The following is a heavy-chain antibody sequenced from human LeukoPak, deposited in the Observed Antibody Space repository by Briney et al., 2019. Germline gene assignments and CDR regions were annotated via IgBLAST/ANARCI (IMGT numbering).Heavy chain of an antibody. V-gene: IGHV4-59*01. Sequence: SETLSLTCTVSGGSINSYYWSWIRQPPGKGLEWIGYIYYTGNTYYNPSLNGRVTLSVDTSKNQFSLKLSSVSAADTAVYYCARYSSGAYYFDYWGQGTLLTVSS. J-gene: IGHJ4*02. CDR3: ARYSSGAYYFDY. CDR1: GGSINSYY. D-gene: IGHD2-15*01. CDR2: IYYTGNT.